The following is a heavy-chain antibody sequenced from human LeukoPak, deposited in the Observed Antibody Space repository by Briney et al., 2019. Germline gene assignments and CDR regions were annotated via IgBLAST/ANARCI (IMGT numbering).Heavy chain of an antibody. CDR2: IYTSGST. CDR1: GGSISSYY. V-gene: IGHV4-4*07. J-gene: IGHJ4*02. D-gene: IGHD3-22*01. CDR3: ARRRGATYYYDSSGYGRRPGGFRVYDY. Sequence: SETLSLTCTVSGGSISSYYWSWIRQPAGKGLEWIGRIYTSGSTNYNPSLKSRVTMSVDTSKNQFSLKLSSVTAADTAVYYCARRRGATYYYDSSGYGRRPGGFRVYDYWGQGTLVTVSS.